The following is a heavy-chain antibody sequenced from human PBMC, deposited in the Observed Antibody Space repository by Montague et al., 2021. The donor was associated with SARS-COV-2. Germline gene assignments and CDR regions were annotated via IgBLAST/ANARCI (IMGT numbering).Heavy chain of an antibody. J-gene: IGHJ5*02. Sequence: TLSLTCTVSGGSISSDYYYWSWLRQHQGQGLEWIGYIYYSGSTYSNPSRKSRVTISVDTSKNQFSLKLNSVTAAATAVYCCAKIREQLVRRWFDPW. D-gene: IGHD6-13*01. CDR3: AKIREQLVRRWFDP. V-gene: IGHV4-31*03. CDR1: GGSISSDYYY. CDR2: IYYSGST.